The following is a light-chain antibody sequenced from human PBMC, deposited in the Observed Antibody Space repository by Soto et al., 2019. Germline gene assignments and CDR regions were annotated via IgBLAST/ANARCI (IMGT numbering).Light chain of an antibody. V-gene: IGKV1-13*02. CDR2: DGS. CDR1: QGVSSA. CDR3: QHFQRDPFT. J-gene: IGKJ5*01. Sequence: AIQLTQSPSSLSASVGDRVTITCWASQGVSSALAWYQQKPGKPPKVLIYDGSSLQSGVPLRFRGSGSGTEFTLTITGLQPEDFGTYYCQHFQRDPFTYGQGTRLEIK.